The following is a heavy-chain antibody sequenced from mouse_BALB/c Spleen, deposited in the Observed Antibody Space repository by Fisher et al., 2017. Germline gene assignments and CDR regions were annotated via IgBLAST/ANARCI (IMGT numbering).Heavy chain of an antibody. V-gene: IGHV1-26*01. J-gene: IGHJ4*01. Sequence: KFKGKATLTVDKSSSTAYMELRSLTSEDSAVYYCARRAMDYWGQGTSVTVSS. CDR3: ARRAMDY.